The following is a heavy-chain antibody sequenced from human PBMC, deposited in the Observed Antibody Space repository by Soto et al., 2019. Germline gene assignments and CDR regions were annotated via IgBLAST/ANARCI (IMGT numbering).Heavy chain of an antibody. V-gene: IGHV3-48*01. CDR1: GFTFSSYS. CDR3: ARLSEAAPCTGAFDI. CDR2: ISSSSSTI. Sequence: EVQLVESGGGLVQPGGSLRLSCAASGFTFSSYSMNWVRQAPGKGLEWVSYISSSSSTIYYADSVKGRFTISRDNAKNSLYLQMNSLRAEDTAVYYCARLSEAAPCTGAFDIWGQGTMVTVSS. D-gene: IGHD6-13*01. J-gene: IGHJ3*02.